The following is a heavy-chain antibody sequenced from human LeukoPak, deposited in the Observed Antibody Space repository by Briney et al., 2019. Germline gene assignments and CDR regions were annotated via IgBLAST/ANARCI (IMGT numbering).Heavy chain of an antibody. CDR3: ARVYAGSWYAAFDI. J-gene: IGHJ3*02. V-gene: IGHV3-64*02. Sequence: GWAVRLSCAASGFSFSNYVKQWVRQAPGKGLEYVSDISRKGGHTYYADPVKGRFTISRDNSKNALYHQMGSLRPEDMAVYYCARVYAGSWYAAFDIWGQGTMVTVSS. D-gene: IGHD6-13*01. CDR2: ISRKGGHT. CDR1: GFSFSNYV.